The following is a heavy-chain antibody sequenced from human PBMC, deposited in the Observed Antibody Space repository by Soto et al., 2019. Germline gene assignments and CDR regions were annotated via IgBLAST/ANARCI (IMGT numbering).Heavy chain of an antibody. J-gene: IGHJ4*02. CDR3: ARTLYGDNVDY. D-gene: IGHD4-17*01. V-gene: IGHV1-8*02. CDR1: GGTFSSYA. CDR2: IIPIFGNT. Sequence: ASVKVSCKASGGTFSSYAISWVRQAPGQGLEWMGGIIPIFGNTGYAQKFQGRVTMTRNTSISTAYMELSSLRSEDTAVYYCARTLYGDNVDYWGQGTLVTVSS.